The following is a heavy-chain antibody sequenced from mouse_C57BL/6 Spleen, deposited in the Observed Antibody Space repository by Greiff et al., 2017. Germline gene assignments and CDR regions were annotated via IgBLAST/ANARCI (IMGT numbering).Heavy chain of an antibody. V-gene: IGHV1-55*01. CDR2: IYPGSGST. J-gene: IGHJ2*01. CDR1: GYTFTSYW. CDR3: ERGMKLKGFDY. Sequence: QVQLQQPGAELVKPGASVKMSCKASGYTFTSYWITWVKQRPGQGLEWIGDIYPGSGSTNYNEKFKSKATLTVYTSSSTAYMQLSSLTSEDSAVYYCERGMKLKGFDYWGQGTTLTVSS.